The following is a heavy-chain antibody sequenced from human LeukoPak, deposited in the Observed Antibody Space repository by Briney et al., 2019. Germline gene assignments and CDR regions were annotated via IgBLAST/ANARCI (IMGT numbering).Heavy chain of an antibody. D-gene: IGHD6-6*01. J-gene: IGHJ4*02. CDR2: INHSGST. CDR3: ASGIAAPYY. V-gene: IGHV4-34*01. Sequence: KSSETLSLTCAVYGGSFSGYYWSWIRQPPGKGLEWIGEINHSGSTNYNPSLKSRVTISVDTSKNQFSLKLSSVTAADTAVYYCASGIAAPYYWGQGTLVTVSS. CDR1: GGSFSGYY.